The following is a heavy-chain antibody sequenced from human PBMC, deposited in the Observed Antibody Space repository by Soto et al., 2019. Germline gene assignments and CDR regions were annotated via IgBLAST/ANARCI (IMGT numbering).Heavy chain of an antibody. D-gene: IGHD3-10*01. CDR2: ITPIFGTP. CDR1: GTTFSTHD. V-gene: IGHV1-69*01. J-gene: IGHJ4*02. Sequence: QVQLMQSGAEVKKPGSSVRVACKASGTTFSTHDISWVRRAPGHGLEWIGGITPIFGTPNYAQNFQARFRITADGSTSTAYMEVSSLRSEDTAVYYCVLEVRVRGVSVDYWGQGTLVSVSS. CDR3: VLEVRVRGVSVDY.